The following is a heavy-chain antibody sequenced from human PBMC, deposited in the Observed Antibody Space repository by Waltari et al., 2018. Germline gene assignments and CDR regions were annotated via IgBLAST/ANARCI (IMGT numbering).Heavy chain of an antibody. J-gene: IGHJ3*02. Sequence: EVQLVESGGGLVKPGGSLRLSCAASGFTFSSSSMNWVRQAPGKGLEWVSSISSSSSYIYYADSVKGRFTISRDNAKNSLYLQMNSLRAEDTAVYYCARCRSGSTSCYKAFDIWGQGTMVTVSS. CDR3: ARCRSGSTSCYKAFDI. D-gene: IGHD2-2*02. V-gene: IGHV3-21*01. CDR1: GFTFSSSS. CDR2: ISSSSSYI.